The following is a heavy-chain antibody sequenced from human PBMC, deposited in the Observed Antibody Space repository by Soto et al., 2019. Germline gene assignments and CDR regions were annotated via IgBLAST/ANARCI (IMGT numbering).Heavy chain of an antibody. CDR3: ARPGAVGIAVAGTVNWFDP. V-gene: IGHV1-18*04. Sequence: ASVKVSCKASGYTFTSYGISWVRRAPGQGLEWMGWISAYNGNTNYAQKLQGRVTMTTDTSTSTAYMELRSLRSDDTAVYYCARPGAVGIAVAGTVNWFDPWGQGTLVTVSS. D-gene: IGHD6-19*01. CDR2: ISAYNGNT. CDR1: GYTFTSYG. J-gene: IGHJ5*02.